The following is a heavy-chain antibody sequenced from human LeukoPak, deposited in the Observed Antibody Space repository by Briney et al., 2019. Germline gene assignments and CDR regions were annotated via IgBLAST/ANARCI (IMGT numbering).Heavy chain of an antibody. CDR2: ISWNSGSI. CDR3: AKGGGGSYYPFDY. CDR1: GFTFSSYA. J-gene: IGHJ4*02. Sequence: GGSLRLSCAASGFTFSSYAMSWVRQAPGKGLEWVSGISWNSGSIGYADSVKGRFTISRDNAKNSLYLQMSSLRAEDTALYYCAKGGGGSYYPFDYWGQGTLVTVSS. D-gene: IGHD1-26*01. V-gene: IGHV3-9*01.